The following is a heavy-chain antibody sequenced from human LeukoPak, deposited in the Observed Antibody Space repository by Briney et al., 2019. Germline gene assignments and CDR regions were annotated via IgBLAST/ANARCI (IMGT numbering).Heavy chain of an antibody. V-gene: IGHV1-69*13. CDR2: IIPIFGTA. D-gene: IGHD6-13*01. CDR1: GGTFSSYA. CDR3: AGEGAAGGWFDP. Sequence: ASVKVSCKASGGTFSSYAISWVRQAPGQGLEWMGGIIPIFGTANYAQKFQGRVTITADESTSTAYMELSSLRSEDTAVYYCAGEGAAGGWFDPWGQGTLVTVSS. J-gene: IGHJ5*02.